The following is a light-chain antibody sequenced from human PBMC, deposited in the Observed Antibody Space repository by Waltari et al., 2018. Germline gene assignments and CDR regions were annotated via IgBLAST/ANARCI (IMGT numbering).Light chain of an antibody. V-gene: IGKV1-5*03. J-gene: IGKJ4*01. CDR2: KTS. CDR3: QQYNRYPLT. CDR1: QSSSEW. Sequence: DIQMTQSPSTLSASVGDRVTITCRASQSSSEWLAWYQQKPGKAPKLLIYKTSNLQSGVPSRFSGSGSGKEFTLTISSLQPDDCATYYCQQYNRYPLTFGGGTKVEIK.